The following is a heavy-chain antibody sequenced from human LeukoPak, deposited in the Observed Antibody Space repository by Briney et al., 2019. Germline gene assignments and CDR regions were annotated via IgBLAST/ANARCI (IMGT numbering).Heavy chain of an antibody. CDR3: ARANLDTAMAFDY. D-gene: IGHD5-18*01. CDR1: GGSFSGYY. Sequence: SETLSLTCAVYGGSFSGYYWSWIRQPPGKGLEWIGYIYYSGSTNYNPSLKSRVTISVDTSKNQFSLKLSSVTAADTAVYYCARANLDTAMAFDYWGQGTLVTVSS. V-gene: IGHV4-59*01. CDR2: IYYSGST. J-gene: IGHJ4*02.